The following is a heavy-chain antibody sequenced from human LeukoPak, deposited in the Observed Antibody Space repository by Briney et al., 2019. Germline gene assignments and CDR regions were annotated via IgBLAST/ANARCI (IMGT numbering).Heavy chain of an antibody. D-gene: IGHD3-22*01. J-gene: IGHJ4*02. CDR2: ISGSGGST. V-gene: IGHV3-23*01. CDR1: GFTFSSYA. Sequence: GGSLRLSCAASGFTFSSYAMSWVRQAPGKGLEWVSAISGSGGSTYYADSVKGRFTISRDNSKNTLYLQMNSLRAEDTAVYYCAKDPLGFPQSPHYDRSGYYDYWGQGTLVTVSS. CDR3: AKDPLGFPQSPHYDRSGYYDY.